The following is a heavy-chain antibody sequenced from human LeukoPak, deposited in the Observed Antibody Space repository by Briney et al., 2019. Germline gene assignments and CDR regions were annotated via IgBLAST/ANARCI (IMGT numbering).Heavy chain of an antibody. CDR3: ARGRYSSSWYVDF. CDR1: GGSISSGSYY. J-gene: IGHJ4*02. Sequence: SETLSLTCTVSGGSISSGSYYWSWIRQPAGKGLEWIGLIYTSGGTNYNPSLKSRVTISVDTSKNQFSLRLSSVTAADTVVYYCARGRYSSSWYVDFWGQGTPVTVSS. D-gene: IGHD6-13*01. V-gene: IGHV4-61*02. CDR2: IYTSGGT.